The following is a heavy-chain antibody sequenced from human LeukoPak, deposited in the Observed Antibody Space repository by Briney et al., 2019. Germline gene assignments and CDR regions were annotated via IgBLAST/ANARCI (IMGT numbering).Heavy chain of an antibody. D-gene: IGHD3-9*01. CDR2: ISYDGSNK. Sequence: PGRSLRLSCAASGFTFSSYAMHWVRQAPGKGLEWVAVISYDGSNKYYADSVKGRFAISRDNSKNTLYLQMNSLRAEDTAVYYCARDKKGGLRYFDWSRNYYYYGMDVWGQGTTVTVSS. CDR1: GFTFSSYA. J-gene: IGHJ6*02. V-gene: IGHV3-30*09. CDR3: ARDKKGGLRYFDWSRNYYYYGMDV.